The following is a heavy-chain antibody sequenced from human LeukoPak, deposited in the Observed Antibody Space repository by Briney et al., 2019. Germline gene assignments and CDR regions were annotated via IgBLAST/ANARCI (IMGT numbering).Heavy chain of an antibody. CDR3: ARDASGIAVAGIGAKRY. J-gene: IGHJ4*02. CDR1: GYTFTNYY. Sequence: GASVKVSCKASGYTFTNYYMHWVRQAPGQGLEWMGIINPSGGSTSYAQKFQGRVTMTRDTSTSTVYMELSSLRSEDTAVYYCARDASGIAVAGIGAKRYWGQGTLVTVSS. V-gene: IGHV1-46*01. D-gene: IGHD6-19*01. CDR2: INPSGGST.